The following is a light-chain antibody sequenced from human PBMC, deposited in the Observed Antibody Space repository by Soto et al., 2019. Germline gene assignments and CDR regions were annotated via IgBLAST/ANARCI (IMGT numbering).Light chain of an antibody. Sequence: IQISEAPRVRSASISERLTINCRASKGIRNDLGWYQQTPGKVPKLLIYAASSLLSGVPSSFICCRSETGFTLTSGGLEPEHFATSDRLRDYNCPWNFGRGTRLEIK. J-gene: IGKJ5*01. CDR1: KGIRND. CDR3: LRDYNCPWN. CDR2: AAS. V-gene: IGKV1-6*01.